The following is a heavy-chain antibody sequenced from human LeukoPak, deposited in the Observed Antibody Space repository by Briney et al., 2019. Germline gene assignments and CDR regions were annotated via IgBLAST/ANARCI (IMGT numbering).Heavy chain of an antibody. CDR1: GFTFGDYA. CDR3: TRDRLLEYYFDY. CDR2: IRSKAYGGTT. Sequence: PGGSLRLSCTTSGFTFGDYAMSWFRQAPGKGLKWVGFIRSKAYGGTTEYAASVKGRFTISGDDSKSIAYLQMNSLKTEDTAVYYCTRDRLLEYYFDYWGQGTLVTVSS. J-gene: IGHJ4*02. V-gene: IGHV3-49*03. D-gene: IGHD2/OR15-2a*01.